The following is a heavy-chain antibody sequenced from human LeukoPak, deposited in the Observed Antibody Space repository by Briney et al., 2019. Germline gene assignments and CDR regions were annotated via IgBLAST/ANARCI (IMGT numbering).Heavy chain of an antibody. Sequence: PGGSLRLSCAASGFTFSSYAMSWVRQAPGKGLEWVSAISGSGGSTYYADSVKGRFTISRDNSKNTLFLQMNSLTVEDTAVYYRGRGMRDYYGLDYWGQGILVTVSS. J-gene: IGHJ4*02. D-gene: IGHD3-10*01. CDR2: ISGSGGST. CDR3: GRGMRDYYGLDY. CDR1: GFTFSSYA. V-gene: IGHV3-23*01.